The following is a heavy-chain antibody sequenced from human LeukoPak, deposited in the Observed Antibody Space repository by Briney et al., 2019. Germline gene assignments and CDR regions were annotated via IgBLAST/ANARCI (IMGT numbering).Heavy chain of an antibody. V-gene: IGHV1-46*01. Sequence: ASVKISCKASGYTFTSHYMHWVRQAPGQGLEWMGVIHPSGSSTNYAQKFRGRVTMTKDTSTSTVYIELNSLRSEDTAVYYCGRMDMDIAMVTNYLDHWGQGTLVTVSS. D-gene: IGHD5-18*01. J-gene: IGHJ4*02. CDR3: GRMDMDIAMVTNYLDH. CDR1: GYTFTSHY. CDR2: IHPSGSST.